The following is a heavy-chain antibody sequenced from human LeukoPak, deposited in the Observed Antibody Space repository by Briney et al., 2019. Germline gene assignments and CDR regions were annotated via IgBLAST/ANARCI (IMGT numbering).Heavy chain of an antibody. J-gene: IGHJ6*02. V-gene: IGHV3-23*01. CDR1: GFTFSSYA. CDR3: AKSRMNYYYYGMDV. Sequence: GGSLRLSCAASGFTFSSYAMSWVRQAPGKGLEWVSAISGSGGSTYYADSVKGRFTISRDNSKNTLYLQMNSLRAEDMAVYYCAKSRMNYYYYGMDVGGQGTTVTVSS. CDR2: ISGSGGST. D-gene: IGHD2-8*01.